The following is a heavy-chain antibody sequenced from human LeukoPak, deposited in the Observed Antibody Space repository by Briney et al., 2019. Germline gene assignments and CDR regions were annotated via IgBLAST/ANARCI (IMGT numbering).Heavy chain of an antibody. CDR3: AREAGLVVYANFDY. Sequence: GGSLRLSCAASGFTFSSYWMSWVRQAPGKGLEWVANIKQDGSEKYYVDSVKGRFTISRDNAKNSLYLQMNSLRAEDTAVYYCAREAGLVVYANFDYWGQGTLVTVSS. V-gene: IGHV3-7*01. CDR1: GFTFSSYW. CDR2: IKQDGSEK. J-gene: IGHJ4*02. D-gene: IGHD2-8*02.